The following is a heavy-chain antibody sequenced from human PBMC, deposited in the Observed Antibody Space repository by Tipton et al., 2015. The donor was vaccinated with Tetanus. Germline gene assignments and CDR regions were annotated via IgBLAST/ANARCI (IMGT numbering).Heavy chain of an antibody. CDR1: GGSVRSGSYY. D-gene: IGHD4-17*01. V-gene: IGHV4-61*01. CDR2: ISYSGST. Sequence: TLSLTCTVSGGSVRSGSYYWNWIRQPPGKGLEWIGYISYSGSTNSNYSLKSRITISLDTSKNRFSLKLTSVTAADAAVYYCARPSTTVTPRAFDVWGQGTMVTVSS. CDR3: ARPSTTVTPRAFDV. J-gene: IGHJ3*01.